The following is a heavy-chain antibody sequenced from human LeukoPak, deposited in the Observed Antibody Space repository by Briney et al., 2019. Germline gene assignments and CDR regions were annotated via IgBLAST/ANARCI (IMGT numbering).Heavy chain of an antibody. V-gene: IGHV1-18*01. CDR1: GYIFTNHA. D-gene: IGHD3-16*01. CDR3: ARAEGDYDPLNWIDP. J-gene: IGHJ5*02. Sequence: VASVKVSCKASGYIFTNHAITWVRQAPGQGLEWMGWISGHTGNTIYAQKVQGRLTMTTDTSTSTAYMELRSLTSDDTAVYYCARAEGDYDPLNWIDPWGQGTLVAVSS. CDR2: ISGHTGNT.